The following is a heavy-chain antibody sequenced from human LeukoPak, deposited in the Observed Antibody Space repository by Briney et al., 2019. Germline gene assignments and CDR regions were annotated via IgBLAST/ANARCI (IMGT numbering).Heavy chain of an antibody. D-gene: IGHD3-22*01. Sequence: GGSLRLSCTASGFTFNSYNMNWVRQAPGKGLEWFSSITSSSSYKYYADSVRGRFTISRDNAKNSLYLQMNSLRPEDTAVYYCARDPANYYDSSGYSKHWGQGTLVTVSS. CDR2: ITSSSSYK. V-gene: IGHV3-21*01. CDR3: ARDPANYYDSSGYSKH. CDR1: GFTFNSYN. J-gene: IGHJ4*02.